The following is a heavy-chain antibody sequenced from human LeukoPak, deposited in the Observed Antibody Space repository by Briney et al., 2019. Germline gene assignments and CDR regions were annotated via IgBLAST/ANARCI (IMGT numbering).Heavy chain of an antibody. CDR1: GYTFTGYY. D-gene: IGHD2-2*01. J-gene: IGHJ4*02. V-gene: IGHV1-69*13. CDR2: IIPIFGTA. Sequence: SVKVSCKASGYTFTGYYMHWVRQAPGQGLEWMGGIIPIFGTANYAQKFQGRVTITADESTSTAYMELSSLRSEDTAVYYCAAVVPAVMGYFDYWGQGTLVTVSS. CDR3: AAVVPAVMGYFDY.